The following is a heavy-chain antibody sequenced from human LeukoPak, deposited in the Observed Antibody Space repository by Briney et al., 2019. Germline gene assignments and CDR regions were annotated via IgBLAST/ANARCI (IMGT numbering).Heavy chain of an antibody. CDR2: ISYDGSNK. J-gene: IGHJ6*02. V-gene: IGHV3-30*18. D-gene: IGHD1-26*01. CDR3: AKDSVRSYYYYYGMDV. CDR1: GFTFSSYG. Sequence: GGSLRLSCAASGFTFSSYGMHWVRQAPGKGLEWVAVISYDGSNKYYADSVKGRFTISRDNSKSTLYLQMNSLRAEDTAVYYCAKDSVRSYYYYYGMDVWGQGTTVTVSS.